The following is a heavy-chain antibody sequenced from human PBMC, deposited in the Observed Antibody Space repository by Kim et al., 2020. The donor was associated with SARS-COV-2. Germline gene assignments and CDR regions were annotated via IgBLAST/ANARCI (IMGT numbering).Heavy chain of an antibody. D-gene: IGHD3-10*01. J-gene: IGHJ4*02. CDR3: ARDRRGYYGSGSLGVDY. V-gene: IGHV4-31*02. Sequence: LKGRVTISVDTSKNQFSLKLSSVTAADTAVYYCARDRRGYYGSGSLGVDYWGQGTLVTVSS.